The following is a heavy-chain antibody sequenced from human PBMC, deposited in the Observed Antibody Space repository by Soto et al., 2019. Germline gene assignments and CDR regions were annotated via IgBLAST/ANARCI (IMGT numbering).Heavy chain of an antibody. V-gene: IGHV3-33*01. CDR2: IWYDGSNK. D-gene: IGHD3-10*01. CDR1: GFTFSSYG. Sequence: GGSLRLSCAASGFTFSSYGMHWVRQAPGKGLEWVAVIWYDGSNKYYADSVKGRFTISRDNSENTLYLQMNSLRAEDTAVYYCARDTSSGYNWFDPWGQGTLVTISS. J-gene: IGHJ5*02. CDR3: ARDTSSGYNWFDP.